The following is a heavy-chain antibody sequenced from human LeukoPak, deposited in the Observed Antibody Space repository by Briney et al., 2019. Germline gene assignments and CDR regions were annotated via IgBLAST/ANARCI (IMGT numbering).Heavy chain of an antibody. V-gene: IGHV3-21*01. J-gene: IGHJ4*02. CDR2: ISRSSSYI. CDR1: GFTFSSYS. Sequence: GGSLRLSCAASGFTFSSYSMNWVRRAAGKGLEWVSSISRSSSYIYYPDSVKGRFTLFRDNAKSSLYLQMNSLRAEDTAVYCCARGELQLWLRSDSDYWGQGTLVTVSS. CDR3: ARGELQLWLRSDSDY. D-gene: IGHD5-18*01.